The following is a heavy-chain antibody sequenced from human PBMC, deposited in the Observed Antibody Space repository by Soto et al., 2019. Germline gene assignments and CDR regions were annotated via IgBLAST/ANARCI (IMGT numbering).Heavy chain of an antibody. J-gene: IGHJ5*02. CDR1: GYTFTGYY. D-gene: IGHD2-2*01. Sequence: QVQLVQSGAEVKKPGASVKVSCKASGYTFTGYYIHWVRQAPGQGLEWMGWINPNSGGTNCAQKFQGRVTMTRDTSISTAYMELSRLGSDETAVYHCAREMGYCSSSSCWGGFDPWGQGTLVTVSS. V-gene: IGHV1-2*02. CDR3: AREMGYCSSSSCWGGFDP. CDR2: INPNSGGT.